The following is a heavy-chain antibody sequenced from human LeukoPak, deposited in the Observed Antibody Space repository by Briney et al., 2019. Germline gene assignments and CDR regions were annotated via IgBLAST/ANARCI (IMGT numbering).Heavy chain of an antibody. D-gene: IGHD3-10*01. CDR2: ISGSGGST. Sequence: GGSLRLSCAASGFTFSSYATSWVRQAPGKGLEWVSAISGSGGSTYYADSVKGRFTISRDNSKNTLYLQMNSLRAEDTAVYYCAKPKVYGSGSYSPGFDYWGQGTLVTVSS. V-gene: IGHV3-23*01. CDR1: GFTFSSYA. CDR3: AKPKVYGSGSYSPGFDY. J-gene: IGHJ4*02.